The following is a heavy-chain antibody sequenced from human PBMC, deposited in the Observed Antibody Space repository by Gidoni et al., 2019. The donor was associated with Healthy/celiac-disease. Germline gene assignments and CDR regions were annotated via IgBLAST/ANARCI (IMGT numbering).Heavy chain of an antibody. J-gene: IGHJ4*02. CDR1: GGSFSGYY. V-gene: IGHV4-34*01. CDR3: ARGGNYELGYFDY. CDR2: INHSGST. Sequence: QVQLQQWGAGLLKPSETLSLTCAVYGGSFSGYYWSWIRQPPGKGLEWIGEINHSGSTNYNPSLKSRVTISVDTSKNQFSLKLSSVTAADTAVYYCARGGNYELGYFDYWGQGTLVTVSS. D-gene: IGHD3-3*01.